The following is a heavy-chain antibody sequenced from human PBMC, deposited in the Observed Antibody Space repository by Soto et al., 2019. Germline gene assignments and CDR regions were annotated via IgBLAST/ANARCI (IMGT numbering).Heavy chain of an antibody. CDR2: ISAYNGNT. D-gene: IGHD2-2*01. J-gene: IGHJ4*02. CDR3: ARAGDCISTSCYSDY. V-gene: IGHV1-18*01. Sequence: GASVKVSCNASGYTFTSYGISWVRQAPGQGLEWMGWISAYNGNTNYAQKLQGRVTMTTDTSTSTAYMELRSLRSDDTAVYYCARAGDCISTSCYSDYWGQGTLVTVSS. CDR1: GYTFTSYG.